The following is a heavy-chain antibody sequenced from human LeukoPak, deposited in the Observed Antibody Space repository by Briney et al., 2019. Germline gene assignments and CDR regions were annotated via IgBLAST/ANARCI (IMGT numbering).Heavy chain of an antibody. Sequence: ASVKVSFKASGATFSSYAISWVRQAPGQAPEWMRGIIPIFCTANYAHKFQGRVTITTEGSKSSDNLELSRLRSEDTAVYYCARSIFYGDYAPWYYFDYWGQGTLVTVSS. CDR3: ARSIFYGDYAPWYYFDY. D-gene: IGHD4-17*01. J-gene: IGHJ4*02. CDR2: IIPIFCTA. CDR1: GATFSSYA. V-gene: IGHV1-69*05.